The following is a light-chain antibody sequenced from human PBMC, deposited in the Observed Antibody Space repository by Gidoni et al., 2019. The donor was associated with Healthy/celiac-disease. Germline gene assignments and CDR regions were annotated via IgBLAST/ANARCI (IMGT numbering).Light chain of an antibody. V-gene: IGKV4-1*01. Sequence: DIVMTQSPDSLAVSLGERATINCKSSQSVLYSSNNKNYLAWYQKKPGQPPKLLIYWASTRESGVPDRFSGSGSWTDFTLTISILQAEDVAVYYCQQYYSTPGTFXQXTKVEIK. CDR2: WAS. J-gene: IGKJ1*01. CDR3: QQYYSTPGT. CDR1: QSVLYSSNNKNY.